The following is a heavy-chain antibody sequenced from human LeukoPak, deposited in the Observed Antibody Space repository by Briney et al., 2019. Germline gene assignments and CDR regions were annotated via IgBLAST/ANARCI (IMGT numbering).Heavy chain of an antibody. CDR3: ASEVPYYYDSSGYDY. Sequence: GGSLRLSCAASGFTFSSYGTHWVRQAPGKGLEWVAVISYDGSNKYYADSVKGRFTISRDNSKNTLYLQMNSLRAEDTAVYYCASEVPYYYDSSGYDYWGQGTLVTVSS. CDR2: ISYDGSNK. V-gene: IGHV3-30*03. CDR1: GFTFSSYG. J-gene: IGHJ4*02. D-gene: IGHD3-22*01.